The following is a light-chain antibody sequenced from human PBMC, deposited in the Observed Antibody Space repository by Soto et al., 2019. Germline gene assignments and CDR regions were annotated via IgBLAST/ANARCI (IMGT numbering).Light chain of an antibody. CDR2: GAS. J-gene: IGKJ1*01. Sequence: EIVLTQSPATLSLSPGERATLSCRASQSISSHLAWYQQKPGQAPRLLIYGASSRATGIPDRFSGSGSGTDFTLTISRLEPEDFAVYYCQQYGSSQTFGQGTKVEIK. CDR1: QSISSH. CDR3: QQYGSSQT. V-gene: IGKV3-20*01.